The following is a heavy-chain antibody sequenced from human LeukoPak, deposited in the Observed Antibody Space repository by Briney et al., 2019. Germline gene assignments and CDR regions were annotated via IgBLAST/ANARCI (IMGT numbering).Heavy chain of an antibody. D-gene: IGHD6-13*01. V-gene: IGHV3-23*01. J-gene: IGHJ4*02. Sequence: GGSLRLSCVASGFTFTSYAMSWVRQAPGKGLEWVSLISRGGDRINYADSVRGRFTISRDNSRNTVYLQMNSLRAEDTALYYCAKDPAATSPLFGFVDYWGQGILVTVSS. CDR2: ISRGGDRI. CDR3: AKDPAATSPLFGFVDY. CDR1: GFTFTSYA.